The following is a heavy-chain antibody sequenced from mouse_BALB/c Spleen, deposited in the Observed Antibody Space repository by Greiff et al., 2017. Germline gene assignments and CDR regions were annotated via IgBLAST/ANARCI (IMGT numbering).Heavy chain of an antibody. CDR2: IDPSDSYT. CDR1: GYTFTSYW. CDR3: ARYYGNYVDDY. Sequence: VQLQQPGAELVKPGASVKLSCKASGYTFTSYWMHWVKQRPGQGLEWIGEIDPSDSYTNYNQKFKGKATLTVDKSSSTAYMQLSSLTSEDSAVYYCARYYGNYVDDYWGQGTTLTVSA. J-gene: IGHJ2*01. D-gene: IGHD2-1*01. V-gene: IGHV1-69*02.